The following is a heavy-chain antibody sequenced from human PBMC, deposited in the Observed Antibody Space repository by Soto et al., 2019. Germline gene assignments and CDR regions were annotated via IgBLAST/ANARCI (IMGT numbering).Heavy chain of an antibody. V-gene: IGHV1-69*01. Sequence: QVQLVQSGAEVKKPGSSVKVSCKASGGTFSSYAISWVRQAPGQGLEWMGWIIPIFGTANYAQKFQGRVTITADESTSTAYMALSSLRSEDTAVYYCAREGASGSHIGYWGQGTLVTVSS. CDR1: GGTFSSYA. CDR2: IIPIFGTA. D-gene: IGHD3-22*01. J-gene: IGHJ4*02. CDR3: AREGASGSHIGY.